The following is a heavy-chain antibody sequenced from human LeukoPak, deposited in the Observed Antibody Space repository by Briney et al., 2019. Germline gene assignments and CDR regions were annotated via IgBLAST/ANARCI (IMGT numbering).Heavy chain of an antibody. D-gene: IGHD2-15*01. V-gene: IGHV1-69*13. CDR1: GGTFSIYA. CDR2: IIPIFGTA. J-gene: IGHJ4*02. CDR3: ATLEENCSGGSCYSTFPELVDY. Sequence: ASVKVSCKASGGTFSIYAISWVRQAPGQGLEWMGGIIPIFGTANYAQKFQGRVTITADESTSTAYMELSSLRSEDTAVYYCATLEENCSGGSCYSTFPELVDYWGQGTLVTVSS.